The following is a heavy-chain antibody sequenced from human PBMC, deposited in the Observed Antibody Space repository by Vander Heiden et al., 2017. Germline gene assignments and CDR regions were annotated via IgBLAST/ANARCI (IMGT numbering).Heavy chain of an antibody. D-gene: IGHD5-12*01. CDR3: AREVDIYAYGRLTHYYYYRGMDV. J-gene: IGHJ6*02. V-gene: IGHV3-33*01. CDR2: IWDDGSNI. Sequence: QVQLVESGVGVVQPGRSLGLSCAASGFSFRSSGLPWVRQAHGKGLEWVGVIWDDGSNIYYADSVKGRFTISRDNSKSTLDLQMNSLRDEDTAVYYCAREVDIYAYGRLTHYYYYRGMDVWGLGTTVTVSS. CDR1: GFSFRSSG.